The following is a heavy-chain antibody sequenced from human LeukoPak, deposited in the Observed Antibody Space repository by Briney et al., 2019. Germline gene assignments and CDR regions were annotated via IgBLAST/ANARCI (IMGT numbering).Heavy chain of an antibody. CDR2: INHSGST. J-gene: IGHJ4*02. V-gene: IGHV4-34*01. CDR3: ARGRLWLEYYYFDY. D-gene: IGHD6-19*01. CDR1: GGSFSGYY. Sequence: PSETLSLTYAVYGGSFSGYYWSWIRQPPGKGLEWIGEINHSGSTNYSPSLKSRVTISVDTSKNQFSLKLSSVTAADTAVYYCARGRLWLEYYYFDYWGQGTLVTVSS.